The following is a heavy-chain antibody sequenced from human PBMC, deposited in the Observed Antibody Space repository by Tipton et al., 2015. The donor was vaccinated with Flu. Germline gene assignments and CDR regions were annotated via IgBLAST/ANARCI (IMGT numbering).Heavy chain of an antibody. V-gene: IGHV4-4*07. D-gene: IGHD3-9*01. CDR2: IYTSGNT. CDR1: GGSISSYY. Sequence: TLSLTCTVSGGSISSYYWSWIRQPAGKGLEWIGRIYTSGNTNYNPSLKSRVTMSVDTSKSQFSLKLRSVTAADTPVYYCARARTDILTGANWFDPWGQGTLVTVSS. CDR3: ARARTDILTGANWFDP. J-gene: IGHJ5*02.